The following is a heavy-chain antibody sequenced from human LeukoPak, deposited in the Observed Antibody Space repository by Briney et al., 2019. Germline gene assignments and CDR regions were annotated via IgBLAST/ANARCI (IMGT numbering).Heavy chain of an antibody. J-gene: IGHJ6*03. Sequence: SETLSLTCTVSGGSISSGSYYWSWIRQPAGKGLEWIGRIYTSGGTNYNPSLKSRVTISVDTSKNQFSLKLSSVTAADTAVYYCARDGGYDSSGYYWDYYYYYMDVWGKGTTVTISS. V-gene: IGHV4-61*02. CDR2: IYTSGGT. CDR3: ARDGGYDSSGYYWDYYYYYMDV. D-gene: IGHD3-22*01. CDR1: GGSISSGSYY.